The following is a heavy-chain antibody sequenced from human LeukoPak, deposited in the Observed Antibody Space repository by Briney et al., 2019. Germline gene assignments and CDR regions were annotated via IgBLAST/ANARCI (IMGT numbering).Heavy chain of an antibody. J-gene: IGHJ4*02. Sequence: SETLSLTCTVSGGSISSSSYYWGWIRQPPGKGLEWIGSIYYSGSTYYNPSLKSRVTISVDTSKNQFSLKLSSVTAADTAVYYCARGIAVAPLVNWGQGTLVTVSS. CDR2: IYYSGST. V-gene: IGHV4-39*01. CDR3: ARGIAVAPLVN. CDR1: GGSISSSSYY. D-gene: IGHD6-19*01.